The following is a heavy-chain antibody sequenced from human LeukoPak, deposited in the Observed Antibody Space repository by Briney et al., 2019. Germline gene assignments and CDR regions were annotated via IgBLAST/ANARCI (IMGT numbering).Heavy chain of an antibody. CDR2: VYYSGGGT. Sequence: SETLSLTCTVSGGSVSSYYWSSIRQPPGKGPESIGYVYYSGGGTNYNPSLKSRVTMSVDTSKNHFSLKLGSVTAADTAVYYCARGNSSGWYGGFDYWGQGILVTVSS. CDR1: GGSVSSYY. J-gene: IGHJ4*02. CDR3: ARGNSSGWYGGFDY. D-gene: IGHD6-19*01. V-gene: IGHV4-59*02.